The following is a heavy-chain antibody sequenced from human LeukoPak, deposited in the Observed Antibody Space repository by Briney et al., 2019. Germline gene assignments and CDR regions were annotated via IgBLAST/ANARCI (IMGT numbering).Heavy chain of an antibody. D-gene: IGHD3-22*01. V-gene: IGHV1-69*13. Sequence: SVKVSCKASGGTFSSYAISWVRQAPGQGLEWMGGIIPIFGTANYAPKFQGRVTITADESTSTAYMELSSLRSEDTAVYYCARGAYYYDSSYDYWGQGTLVTVSS. J-gene: IGHJ4*02. CDR1: GGTFSSYA. CDR3: ARGAYYYDSSYDY. CDR2: IIPIFGTA.